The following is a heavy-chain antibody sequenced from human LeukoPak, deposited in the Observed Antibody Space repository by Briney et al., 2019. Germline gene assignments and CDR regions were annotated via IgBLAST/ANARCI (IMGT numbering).Heavy chain of an antibody. CDR2: IRYDGSNK. CDR3: AKDLIAAKDYYYYMDV. V-gene: IGHV3-30*02. D-gene: IGHD6-25*01. CDR1: GFTFSSYG. J-gene: IGHJ6*03. Sequence: PGGSLRLSCAASGFTFSSYGMHWVRQAPGKGLEWVAFIRYDGSNKYYADSVKGRFTISRDNSKNTLYLQMNSLRAEDTAVYYCAKDLIAAKDYYYYMDVWGKGTTVTVS.